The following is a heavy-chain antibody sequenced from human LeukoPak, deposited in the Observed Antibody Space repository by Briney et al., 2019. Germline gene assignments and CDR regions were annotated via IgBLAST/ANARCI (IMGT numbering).Heavy chain of an antibody. CDR1: GFSVSTTY. V-gene: IGHV3-53*01. J-gene: IGHJ4*02. CDR2: IFSST. CDR3: ARRAGAYSHPYDY. Sequence: GGSLRLSCAASGFSVSTTYMSWVRQAPGKGLEWVSFIFSSTHYSDSVKGRFTISRDSSKNTLYLQMNSLRAEDTAVYYCARRAGAYSHPYDYWGQGTLVTVSS. D-gene: IGHD4/OR15-4a*01.